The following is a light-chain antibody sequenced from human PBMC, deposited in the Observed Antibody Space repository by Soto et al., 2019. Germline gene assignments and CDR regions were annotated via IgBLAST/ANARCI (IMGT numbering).Light chain of an antibody. CDR2: GAS. J-gene: IGKJ1*01. Sequence: EIVLTQSPGTLSLPPGERATLSCRASQSVSSNYLAWYQRKPGQAPRLLIYGASSRAIDIPNRFSGSGSGTDFTLTITRLEPEDFAVYYCQQYGSSPPTFGQGTKVEI. V-gene: IGKV3-20*01. CDR3: QQYGSSPPT. CDR1: QSVSSNY.